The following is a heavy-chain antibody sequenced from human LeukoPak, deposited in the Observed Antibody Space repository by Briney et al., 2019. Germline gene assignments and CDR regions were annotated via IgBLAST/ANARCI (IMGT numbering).Heavy chain of an antibody. Sequence: GGSLRLSCAASGFTFSSYGMHWVRQAPGKGLEWVAVISYDGSNKYYADSVKGRFTISRDTSKNTLYLQMNSLRAEDTAVYYSAKEKGNYGSGSYPLPFDYWGQGTLVTVSS. CDR2: ISYDGSNK. CDR3: AKEKGNYGSGSYPLPFDY. V-gene: IGHV3-30*18. J-gene: IGHJ4*02. D-gene: IGHD3-10*01. CDR1: GFTFSSYG.